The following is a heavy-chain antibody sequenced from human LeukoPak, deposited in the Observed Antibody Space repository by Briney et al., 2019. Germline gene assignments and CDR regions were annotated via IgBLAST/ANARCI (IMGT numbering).Heavy chain of an antibody. J-gene: IGHJ4*02. CDR2: IWYDGSNK. V-gene: IGHV3-33*01. CDR1: GFTFSSYG. D-gene: IGHD3-22*01. Sequence: GGSLRLSCAASGFTFSSYGMHWVRQAPGKGLEWVAVIWYDGSNKYYADSVKGRFTISRDNSKNTLYLQMNSLRAEDTAVYYCARAGYYDSSGYPPFDYWGQGTLVTVSS. CDR3: ARAGYYDSSGYPPFDY.